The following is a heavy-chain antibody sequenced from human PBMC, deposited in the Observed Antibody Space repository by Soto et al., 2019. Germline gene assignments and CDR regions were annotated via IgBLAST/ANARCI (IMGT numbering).Heavy chain of an antibody. CDR1: GGSIISGDYY. Sequence: QVQLQESGPGLVKPSQTLSLTCTVSGGSIISGDYYWSWIRQPPGKGLEWIGYIYYSGSTYYNPSLKSRVIISVDTSKNQFSLKLSSVTAADTAVYSCGRGGYFHAFDIWGQGTMVTVSS. CDR3: GRGGYFHAFDI. J-gene: IGHJ3*02. V-gene: IGHV4-30-4*01. CDR2: IYYSGST. D-gene: IGHD3-22*01.